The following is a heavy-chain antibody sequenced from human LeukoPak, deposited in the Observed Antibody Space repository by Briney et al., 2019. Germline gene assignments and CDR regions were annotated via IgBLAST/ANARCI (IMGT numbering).Heavy chain of an antibody. CDR2: INEGGSAK. D-gene: IGHD6-19*01. J-gene: IGHJ4*02. V-gene: IGHV3-7*01. CDR3: ARADAAGTVDY. CDR1: GCTFSSYW. Sequence: PGGSLRLSCAASGCTFSSYWMSWVRQAPGKGLQWVANINEGGSAKYYLDSVRGRFTISRDNAKNSLYLQMNRLRADDTAVYYCARADAAGTVDYWGQGTLVTVSS.